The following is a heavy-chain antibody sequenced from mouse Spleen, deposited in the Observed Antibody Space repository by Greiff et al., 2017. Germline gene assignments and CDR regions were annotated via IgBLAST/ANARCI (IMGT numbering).Heavy chain of an antibody. D-gene: IGHD1-1*01. CDR3: AREGLLYVDY. Sequence: VQLQQSGPELVKPGASVKMSCKASGYSFTGYYMNWVKQSPEKSLEWIGEINPSTGGTTYNQKFKGKATLTADKSSSTAYMQLSSLTSEDSAVYFCAREGLLYVDYWGQGTLVTVSA. J-gene: IGHJ3*01. CDR1: GYSFTGYY. V-gene: IGHV1-42*01. CDR2: INPSTGGT.